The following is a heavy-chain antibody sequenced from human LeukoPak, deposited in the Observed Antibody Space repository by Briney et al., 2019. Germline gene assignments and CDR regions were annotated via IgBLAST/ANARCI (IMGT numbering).Heavy chain of an antibody. CDR3: ASASSHRIAAGGDY. Sequence: GGSLRLSCAASGFTFSNYWMHWVRQAPGKGLVWVSRINSDGSSRNYADSVRGRFTISRDNAKNTLFLQMNSLRAEDTAVYYCASASSHRIAAGGDYWGQGILVAVSS. D-gene: IGHD6-13*01. CDR1: GFTFSNYW. V-gene: IGHV3-74*01. J-gene: IGHJ4*02. CDR2: INSDGSSR.